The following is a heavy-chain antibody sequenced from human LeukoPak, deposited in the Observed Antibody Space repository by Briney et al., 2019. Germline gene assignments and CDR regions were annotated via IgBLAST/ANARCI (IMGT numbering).Heavy chain of an antibody. CDR2: INPNSGGT. V-gene: IGHV1-2*02. Sequence: GASVKVSCKASGYTFTGYYMHWVRQAPGQGVEWMGWINPNSGGTNYAQKFQGRVTMTRDTSISTAYMELSRLRSDDTAEYYCASLVAVAGATGYYYYGMDVWGQGTTVTVSS. J-gene: IGHJ6*02. D-gene: IGHD6-19*01. CDR1: GYTFTGYY. CDR3: ASLVAVAGATGYYYYGMDV.